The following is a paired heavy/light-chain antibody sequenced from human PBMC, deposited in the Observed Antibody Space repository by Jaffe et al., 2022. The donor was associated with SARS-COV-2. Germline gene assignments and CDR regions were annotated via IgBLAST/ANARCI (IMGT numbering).Heavy chain of an antibody. CDR1: GFTFGNYA. J-gene: IGHJ4*02. CDR2: ISNSGTRT. CDR3: AKDGCDNAVCRFDS. V-gene: IGHV3-23*01. Sequence: EVQLLESGGGLEQPGGSLRLSCATSGFTFGNYAMSWVRQAPGKGLEWVSSISNSGTRTYYADSVKGRFTITRDNSKNKLDLQMSSLRAEDTATYYCAKDGCDNAVCRFDSWGPGTLVTVSS. D-gene: IGHD2-8*01.
Light chain of an antibody. V-gene: IGKV1-39*01. CDR3: QESYTNPYT. CDR2: DTS. CDR1: QSISNY. J-gene: IGKJ2*01. Sequence: DIQMTQSPSSLSASVGDRVTITCRASQSISNYLNWYQQKPGKAPNLLIYDTSNLQSGVPSRFSGSASGTEFTLTISSLQPEDFATYFCQESYTNPYTFGQGTKLEI.